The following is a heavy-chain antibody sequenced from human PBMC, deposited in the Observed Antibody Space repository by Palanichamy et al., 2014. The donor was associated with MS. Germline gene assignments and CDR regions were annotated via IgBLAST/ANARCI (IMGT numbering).Heavy chain of an antibody. CDR2: IILILNVE. V-gene: IGHV1-69*04. CDR3: AVGQGADYYGMDV. D-gene: IGHD3-16*01. J-gene: IGHJ6*02. CDR1: GNPFSTYA. Sequence: QVQVVQSGAEVKKPGSSVKVSCQTSGNPFSTYAITWVRQAPGQGLEWLGRIILILNVENYAREFQGRVAMTADKSTRTAYMELNSLRIDDTAVYYCAVGQGADYYGMDVWGQGTTVTVSS.